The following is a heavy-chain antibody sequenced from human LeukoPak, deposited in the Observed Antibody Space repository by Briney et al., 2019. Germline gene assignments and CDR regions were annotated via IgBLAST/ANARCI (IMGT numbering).Heavy chain of an antibody. CDR2: ISGSGGST. Sequence: GGSLRLSCAASGFTFSSYAMNWVRQAPGKGLEWVSFISGSGGSTYYADSVKGRFTISRDNSKNTLYLQMNSLRAEDTAVYYCAKGSYYYDSSGHEYFQHWGQGTLVTVSS. D-gene: IGHD3-22*01. V-gene: IGHV3-23*01. CDR3: AKGSYYYDSSGHEYFQH. J-gene: IGHJ1*01. CDR1: GFTFSSYA.